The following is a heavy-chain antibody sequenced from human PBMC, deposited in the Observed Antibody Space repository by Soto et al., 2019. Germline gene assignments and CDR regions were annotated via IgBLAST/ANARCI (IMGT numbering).Heavy chain of an antibody. CDR3: ARWEVVTGLDY. V-gene: IGHV3-48*03. J-gene: IGHJ4*02. CDR2: TSSSGSTT. D-gene: IGHD3-22*01. CDR1: GFTFSSSE. Sequence: EVQLVESGGGLVQPGGSLRLSCAASGFTFSSSEMSWVRQAPGKGLEWVSYTSSSGSTTHYADSVKGRFTISRDNPKHSLYLQMNSLRVADTAVYYCARWEVVTGLDYWGQGTLVTVSP.